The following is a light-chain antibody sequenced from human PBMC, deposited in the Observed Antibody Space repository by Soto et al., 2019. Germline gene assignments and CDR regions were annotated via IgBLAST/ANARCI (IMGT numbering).Light chain of an antibody. V-gene: IGKV3-20*01. J-gene: IGKJ4*01. CDR1: QSLSSSF. Sequence: ELVLTQSPATLSLSPGERAILSCRASQSLSSSFLAWYQQKPGQAPRLLIYSSSNRATGIPDRFSGGGSGTDFTLTISRLEPADFAVYYCQQYGRSPLTFGGGTKVEIK. CDR2: SSS. CDR3: QQYGRSPLT.